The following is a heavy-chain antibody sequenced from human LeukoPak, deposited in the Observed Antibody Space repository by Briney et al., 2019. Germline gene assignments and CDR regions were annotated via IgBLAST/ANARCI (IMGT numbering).Heavy chain of an antibody. CDR3: AKDRYNDYEGGWFDP. V-gene: IGHV3-23*01. D-gene: IGHD5-12*01. Sequence: PGGSLRLSFAVSGFTFSSYAMTWVRQAPGKGLEWVSAISGSGTSTYYADSVKGRFTNSRDNSKNTLYLQMNSLRAEDTAVYYCAKDRYNDYEGGWFDPWGQGTLVTVSS. CDR2: ISGSGTST. J-gene: IGHJ5*02. CDR1: GFTFSSYA.